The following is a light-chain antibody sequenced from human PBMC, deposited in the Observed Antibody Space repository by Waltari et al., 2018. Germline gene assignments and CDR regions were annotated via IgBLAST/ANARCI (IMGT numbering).Light chain of an antibody. V-gene: IGKV3-11*01. CDR1: QNLDSY. CDR3: HQRSKWPLT. CDR2: NAS. J-gene: IGKJ4*01. Sequence: EIVLTQSPATLSLSPGERAPLSCRASQNLDSYLAWYQLKPGQVPRLLIYNASNRATGIPARFSGSGSWADFTLIISSLEPEDFAVYYCHQRSKWPLTFGGGTKVEIK.